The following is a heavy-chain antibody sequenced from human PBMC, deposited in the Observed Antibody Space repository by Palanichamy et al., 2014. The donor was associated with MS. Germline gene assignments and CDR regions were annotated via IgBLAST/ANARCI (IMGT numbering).Heavy chain of an antibody. CDR2: INNNGGST. J-gene: IGHJ4*02. CDR1: GFTFSSYA. V-gene: IGHV3-64D*06. Sequence: EVHLVESGGGLVXPGGSLRLACPASGFTFSSYAMHWVRQAPGKGLEYISAINNNGGSTYYADSVQGRVTISRDNSRNTVYLQMGSLRPEDTAVYYCVKDFSPGGSWYSPFDYWGQGTLVTVSS. CDR3: VKDFSPGGSWYSPFDY. D-gene: IGHD6-13*01.